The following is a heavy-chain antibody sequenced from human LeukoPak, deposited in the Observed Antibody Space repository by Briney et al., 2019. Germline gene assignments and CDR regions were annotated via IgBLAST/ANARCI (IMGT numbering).Heavy chain of an antibody. Sequence: SETLSLTCTASGGSISNCYWSWARQPAGKGLEWIGRIYTTGSINYNPSLKSRVTMSVDTSENRFFLKLSSVTAADTAMYYCARAWGYCSSRSCYGPRHMDVWGEGTTVTVSS. CDR2: IYTTGSI. V-gene: IGHV4-4*07. J-gene: IGHJ6*03. CDR3: ARAWGYCSSRSCYGPRHMDV. D-gene: IGHD2-2*01. CDR1: GGSISNCY.